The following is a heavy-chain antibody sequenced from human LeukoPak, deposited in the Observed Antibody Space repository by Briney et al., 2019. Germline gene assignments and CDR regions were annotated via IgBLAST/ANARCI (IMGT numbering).Heavy chain of an antibody. CDR1: GFIFSSYE. CDR2: ISSSGSTI. Sequence: PGGSLRLSCAASGFIFSSYEMNWVRQAPGKGLEWVSYISSSGSTIYYADSVKGRFTISRDNAKNSLYLQMNSLRAEDTAVYYCAKDLIEVAAPFDYWGQGTLVTVSS. J-gene: IGHJ4*02. D-gene: IGHD2-15*01. V-gene: IGHV3-48*03. CDR3: AKDLIEVAAPFDY.